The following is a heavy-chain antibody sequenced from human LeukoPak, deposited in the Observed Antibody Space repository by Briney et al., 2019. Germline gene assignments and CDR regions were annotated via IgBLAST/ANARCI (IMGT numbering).Heavy chain of an antibody. CDR2: IIPMFDTV. CDR3: AKFGTGITGD. V-gene: IGHV1-69*06. CDR1: GGTFGSHA. Sequence: GSSVKVSCKASGGTFGSHAISWVRQAPGQGLEWMGGIIPMFDTVNYAQKFQGRVTITADKSTSTAYMEVTSLKSDDTAVYYCAKFGTGITGDWGQGTLVTVSS. J-gene: IGHJ4*02. D-gene: IGHD1-14*01.